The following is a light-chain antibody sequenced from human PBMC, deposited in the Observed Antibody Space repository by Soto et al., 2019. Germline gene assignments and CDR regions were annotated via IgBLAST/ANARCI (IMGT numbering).Light chain of an antibody. CDR2: EVS. CDR3: SSYTSSSTQV. CDR1: SSDVGGYNY. Sequence: QSVLTHPASVSGSPGQSITISCTGTSSDVGGYNYVSWYQQHPGKAPKLMIYEVSNRPSGVSNRFSGSKSGNTASLTISGLQAEDEADYYCSSYTSSSTQVFGTGTKVTV. V-gene: IGLV2-14*01. J-gene: IGLJ1*01.